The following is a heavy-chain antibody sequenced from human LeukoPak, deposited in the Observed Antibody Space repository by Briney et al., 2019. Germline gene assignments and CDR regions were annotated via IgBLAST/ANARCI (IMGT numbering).Heavy chain of an antibody. V-gene: IGHV3-53*01. CDR2: IYSGGST. Sequence: GSLRLSCAASGFTVSSNYMSWVRQAPGKGLEWVSVIYSGGSTYYADSVKGRFTISRDNSKNTLYLQMNSLRAEDTAVYYCARERKDYGSGSYYTDYWGQGTLVTVSS. J-gene: IGHJ4*02. D-gene: IGHD3-10*01. CDR1: GFTVSSNY. CDR3: ARERKDYGSGSYYTDY.